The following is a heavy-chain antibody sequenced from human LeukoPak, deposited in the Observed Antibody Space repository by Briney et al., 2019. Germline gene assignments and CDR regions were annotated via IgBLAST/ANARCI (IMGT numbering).Heavy chain of an antibody. Sequence: PGGSLRLSCAASGFTFSSYAMSWVRQAPGKGLEWVSGITDSGGTTYYPDSVKGRFTISRDNAKNTLYLQMNSLRAEDTAVYYCARPEADTAMVRGGFDPWGQGTLVTVSS. D-gene: IGHD5-18*01. CDR2: ITDSGGTT. J-gene: IGHJ5*02. CDR3: ARPEADTAMVRGGFDP. V-gene: IGHV3-23*01. CDR1: GFTFSSYA.